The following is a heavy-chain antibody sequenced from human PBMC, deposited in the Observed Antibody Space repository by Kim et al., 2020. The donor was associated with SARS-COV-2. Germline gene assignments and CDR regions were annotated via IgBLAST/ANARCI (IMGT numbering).Heavy chain of an antibody. V-gene: IGHV5-51*01. CDR2: IYPGDSDT. D-gene: IGHD1-26*01. CDR1: GYSFTSYW. CDR3: ARGDQTGGYYYYGMDV. J-gene: IGHJ6*02. Sequence: GESLKISCKGSGYSFTSYWIGWVRQMPGKGLEWMGIIYPGDSDTRYSPSFQGQVTISADKSISTAYLQWSSLKASDTAMYYCARGDQTGGYYYYGMDVWGQGTTVTVSS.